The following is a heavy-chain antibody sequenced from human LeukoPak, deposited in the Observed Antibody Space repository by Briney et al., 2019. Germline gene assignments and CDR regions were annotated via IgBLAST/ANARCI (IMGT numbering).Heavy chain of an antibody. J-gene: IGHJ4*02. CDR1: GDSTNHYY. D-gene: IGHD4-23*01. CDR3: ARLRWQLVGPYFDS. CDR2: IYSTGST. V-gene: IGHV4-59*01. Sequence: SETLSLTCSFSGDSTNHYYWSWIRQPPGKGMEWIGHIYSTGSTDYNPSLKGRVIISVDTSTNHFSLKLRSVTAADTAFYYCARLRWQLVGPYFDSWGQGTLVTVSS.